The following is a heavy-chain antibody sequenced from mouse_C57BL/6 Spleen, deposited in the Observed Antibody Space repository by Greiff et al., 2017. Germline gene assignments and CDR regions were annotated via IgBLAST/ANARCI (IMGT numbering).Heavy chain of an antibody. CDR1: GYTFTSYW. CDR2: IDPSDSYT. J-gene: IGHJ4*01. CDR3: ARLYYGSFYAMDY. V-gene: IGHV1-50*01. D-gene: IGHD1-1*01. Sequence: QVQLQQSGAELVKPGASVKLSCKASGYTFTSYWMQWVKQRPGQGLEWIGEIDPSDSYTNYNQKFKGKATLTVDTSSSTAYMQLSSLTSEDSAVYYCARLYYGSFYAMDYWGQGTSVTVSS.